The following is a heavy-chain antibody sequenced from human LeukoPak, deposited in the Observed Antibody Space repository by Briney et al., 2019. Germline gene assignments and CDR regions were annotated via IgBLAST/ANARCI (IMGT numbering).Heavy chain of an antibody. CDR3: TRTGYRSNWYVPN. Sequence: GGSLRLSCAGSGFTFSAYWMSWVRQAPGKGLEWVATIREDGSEKYYVDSVKGRFTISRDNAKNSLYPQMNSLRAEDTAVYYCTRTGYRSNWYVPNWGQGTLVTVSS. CDR2: IREDGSEK. J-gene: IGHJ4*02. V-gene: IGHV3-7*01. D-gene: IGHD6-13*01. CDR1: GFTFSAYW.